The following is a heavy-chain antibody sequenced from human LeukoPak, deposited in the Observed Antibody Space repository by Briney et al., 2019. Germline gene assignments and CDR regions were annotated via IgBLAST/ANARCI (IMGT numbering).Heavy chain of an antibody. CDR2: INSDGSST. D-gene: IGHD3-9*01. V-gene: IGHV3-74*01. J-gene: IGHJ5*02. CDR3: ARDSPLRYFDWALYNWFDP. CDR1: GFTFSSYW. Sequence: GESLKISCAASGFTFSSYWMHWVRQAPGKGLVWVSRINSDGSSTSYADSVKGRFTISRDNAKNTLYLQMNSLRAEDTAVYYCARDSPLRYFDWALYNWFDPWGQGTLVTVSS.